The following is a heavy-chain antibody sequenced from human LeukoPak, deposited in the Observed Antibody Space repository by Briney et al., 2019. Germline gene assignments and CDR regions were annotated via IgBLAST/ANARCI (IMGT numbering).Heavy chain of an antibody. D-gene: IGHD3-22*01. Sequence: SETLSLTCTVSGGSLSSYYWSWIRQPPGKGLEWIGYIYYSGSTNYNPSLKSRVTISVDTSKNQFSLKLSSVTAADTAVYYCARVGHYYDSSGYLDYWGQGTLVTVSS. V-gene: IGHV4-59*01. CDR3: ARVGHYYDSSGYLDY. J-gene: IGHJ4*02. CDR1: GGSLSSYY. CDR2: IYYSGST.